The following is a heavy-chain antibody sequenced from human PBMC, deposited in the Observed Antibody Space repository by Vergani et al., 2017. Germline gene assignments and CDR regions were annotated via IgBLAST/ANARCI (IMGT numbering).Heavy chain of an antibody. CDR1: GFTVSSNY. D-gene: IGHD2-2*01. V-gene: IGHV3-66*02. Sequence: EVQLVESGGGLVQPGGSLRLSCAASGFTVSSNYMSWVRQAPGKGLEWVSVIYSGGSTYYADSVKGRFTISRDNSKTTLYLQMNSLRAEDTAVYYCASGNCSSTSCYFGYYYYYGMDVWGQGTTVTVSS. J-gene: IGHJ6*02. CDR2: IYSGGST. CDR3: ASGNCSSTSCYFGYYYYYGMDV.